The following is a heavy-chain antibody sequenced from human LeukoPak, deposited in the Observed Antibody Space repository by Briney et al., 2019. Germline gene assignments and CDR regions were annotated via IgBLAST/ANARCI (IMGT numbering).Heavy chain of an antibody. CDR3: AKDNYYGSGSSSYFDY. Sequence: GGSLRLSCAASGFTFDDYAVHWVRQAPGKGLEWVSGISWNSGSIGYADSVKGRFTISRDNAKNSLYLQMNSLRAEDTASYYCAKDNYYGSGSSSYFDYWGQGTLVTVSS. CDR2: ISWNSGSI. CDR1: GFTFDDYA. V-gene: IGHV3-9*01. J-gene: IGHJ4*02. D-gene: IGHD3-10*01.